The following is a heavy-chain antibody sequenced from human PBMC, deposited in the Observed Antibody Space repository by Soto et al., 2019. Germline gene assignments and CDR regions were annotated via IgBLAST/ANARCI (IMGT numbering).Heavy chain of an antibody. CDR1: GFAFSTYG. D-gene: IGHD1-26*01. J-gene: IGHJ4*02. Sequence: QVQLVESGGGVVQPGRSLRLSCAASGFAFSTYGMHWVRQAPGKGLEWVAVTTSDGARINYADSVKGRFTISRDNSRTSQYLQMNSLRMDDTAVYYCARKNPGREWELPDYWGQGTLVTVSS. CDR3: ARKNPGREWELPDY. V-gene: IGHV3-30*03. CDR2: TTSDGARI.